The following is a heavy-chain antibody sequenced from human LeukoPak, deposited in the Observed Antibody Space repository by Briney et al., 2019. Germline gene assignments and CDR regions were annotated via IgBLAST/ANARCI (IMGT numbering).Heavy chain of an antibody. Sequence: GASVKVSCKASGYTFTSYDINWVRQATGQGLEWMGWMNPNSGNTGYAQKFQGRVTMTRNTSISTAYMELSSLRSEDTAVYYCARGYTQYYYYYYMDVWGKGTTVTVSS. V-gene: IGHV1-8*01. CDR2: MNPNSGNT. CDR3: ARGYTQYYYYYYMDV. J-gene: IGHJ6*03. D-gene: IGHD2-2*02. CDR1: GYTFTSYD.